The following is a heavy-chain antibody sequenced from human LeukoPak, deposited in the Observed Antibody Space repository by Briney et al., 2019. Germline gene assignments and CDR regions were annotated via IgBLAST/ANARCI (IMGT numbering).Heavy chain of an antibody. CDR3: ARFAGEYYFDY. J-gene: IGHJ4*02. D-gene: IGHD3-16*01. V-gene: IGHV4-59*01. CDR1: GGSISSYY. Sequence: KASETLSLTCTVSGGSISSYYWSWIRQPPGKGLEWIGYIYYSGSTNYNPSLKSRVTISVDTSKNQFSLKLSSVTAADTAVYYCARFAGEYYFDYWGQGTLVTVSS. CDR2: IYYSGST.